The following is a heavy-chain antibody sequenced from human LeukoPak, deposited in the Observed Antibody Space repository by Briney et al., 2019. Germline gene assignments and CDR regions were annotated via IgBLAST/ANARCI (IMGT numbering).Heavy chain of an antibody. CDR3: ASTVSAAGIISLDY. D-gene: IGHD6-13*01. CDR1: GYTFTSYG. V-gene: IGHV1-18*01. Sequence: ASVKVSCKASGYTFTSYGISWVRQAPGQGLEWTGWISAYNGNTNYAQKLQGRVTMTTDTSTSTAYMELRSLRSDDTAVYYCASTVSAAGIISLDYWGQGTLVTVSS. CDR2: ISAYNGNT. J-gene: IGHJ4*02.